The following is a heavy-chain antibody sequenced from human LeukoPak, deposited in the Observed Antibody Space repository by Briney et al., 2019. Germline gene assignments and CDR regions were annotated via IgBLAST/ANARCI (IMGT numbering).Heavy chain of an antibody. V-gene: IGHV5-51*01. CDR3: ARNGDSSGWNYDY. D-gene: IGHD6-19*01. J-gene: IGHJ4*02. CDR1: GYSFTSYW. Sequence: GESLKISCKGPGYSFTSYWIGWVRQMPGKGLEWMGIIYPGDSDTRYSPSFQGQVTISADKSISTAYLQWSSLKASDTAMYYCARNGDSSGWNYDYWGQGTLVTVSS. CDR2: IYPGDSDT.